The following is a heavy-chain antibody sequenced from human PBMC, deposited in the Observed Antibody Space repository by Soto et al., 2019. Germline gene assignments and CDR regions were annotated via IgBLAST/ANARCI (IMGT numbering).Heavy chain of an antibody. Sequence: QITLKESGPTLVKPTQTLTLTCTFSGFSLSTSGVGVGWIRQPPGKALEWLALIYWDDDKRYSPSLKSRLTITKDTSKNQVVLTMTNMDPVDTATYSCAHTTTVTTLYYYYGMDVWGQGTTVTVSS. J-gene: IGHJ6*02. CDR1: GFSLSTSGVG. CDR2: IYWDDDK. D-gene: IGHD4-17*01. V-gene: IGHV2-5*02. CDR3: AHTTTVTTLYYYYGMDV.